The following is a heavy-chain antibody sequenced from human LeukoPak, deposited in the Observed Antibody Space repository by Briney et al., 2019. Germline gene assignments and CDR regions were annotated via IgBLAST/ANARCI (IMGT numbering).Heavy chain of an antibody. Sequence: GASVKVSCKASGYTFTSYAMHWVRQAPGQRLEWMGWINAGNGNTKYSQKFQGRVTITRDTSASTAYMELSSLRSEDTAVYYCARDMEIATISGIDYWGQGTLVTVSS. CDR2: INAGNGNT. D-gene: IGHD5-24*01. J-gene: IGHJ4*02. CDR3: ARDMEIATISGIDY. CDR1: GYTFTSYA. V-gene: IGHV1-3*01.